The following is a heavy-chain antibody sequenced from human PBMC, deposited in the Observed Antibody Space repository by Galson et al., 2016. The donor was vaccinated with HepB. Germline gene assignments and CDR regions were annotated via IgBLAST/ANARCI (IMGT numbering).Heavy chain of an antibody. V-gene: IGHV3-7*01. CDR3: ARRADTQRRIAGWGWGMDV. CDR2: VNQDETEK. Sequence: SLRLSCAASGFTFRSYWMSWVRQAPGKGLQWVANVNQDETEKYYLDSVKGRFTISRDNVKESVYLQMNSLRVEDTAVYYCARRADTQRRIAGWGWGMDVWGKGTLVTVSS. D-gene: IGHD6-19*01. J-gene: IGHJ6*04. CDR1: GFTFRSYW.